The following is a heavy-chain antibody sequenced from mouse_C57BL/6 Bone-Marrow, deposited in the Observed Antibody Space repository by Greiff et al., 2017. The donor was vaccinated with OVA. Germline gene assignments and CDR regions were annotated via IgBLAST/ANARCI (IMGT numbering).Heavy chain of an antibody. Sequence: DVKLQESGGGLVKPGGSLKLSCAASGFTFSSYAMSWVRQTPEKRLEWVATISDGGSYTYYPDNVKGRFTISRDNAKNNLYLQMSHLKSEDTAMYYCARDNYSNFFDYWGQGTTLTVSS. CDR1: GFTFSSYA. J-gene: IGHJ2*01. CDR3: ARDNYSNFFDY. V-gene: IGHV5-4*01. CDR2: ISDGGSYT. D-gene: IGHD2-5*01.